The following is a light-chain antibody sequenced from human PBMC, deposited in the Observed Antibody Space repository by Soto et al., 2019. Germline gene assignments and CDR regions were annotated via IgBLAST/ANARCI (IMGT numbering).Light chain of an antibody. J-gene: IGKJ5*01. CDR3: QQYHDLVFT. CDR1: QTISNY. CDR2: EAT. V-gene: IGKV1-33*01. Sequence: DTQMTQSPSSLSASVGDRVTISCRASQTISNYLNWYQQKSGKAPTLLIHEATNLGAGVPSRFTGSRSGTECTLTITSLQPEDVATYYCQQYHDLVFTFGQGTRLDIK.